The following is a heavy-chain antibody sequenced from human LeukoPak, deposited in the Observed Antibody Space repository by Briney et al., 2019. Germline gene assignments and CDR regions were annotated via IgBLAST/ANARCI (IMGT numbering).Heavy chain of an antibody. V-gene: IGHV1-58*01. J-gene: IGHJ4*02. Sequence: SVKVSCKASGFTFTSSAVQWVRQARGQRLEWIGWIVVGSGNTNYAQKFQERVTITRDMSTSTAYMEMSSLRSEDTAVYYCAASPDYYDSSGYSYYFDYWGQGTLVTVSS. D-gene: IGHD3-22*01. CDR2: IVVGSGNT. CDR1: GFTFTSSA. CDR3: AASPDYYDSSGYSYYFDY.